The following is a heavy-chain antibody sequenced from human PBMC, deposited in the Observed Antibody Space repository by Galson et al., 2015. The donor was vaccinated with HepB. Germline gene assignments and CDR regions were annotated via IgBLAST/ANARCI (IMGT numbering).Heavy chain of an antibody. CDR1: GGTFSSYT. CDR2: IIPILGIA. D-gene: IGHD1-20*01. Sequence: SVKVSCKASGGTFSSYTISWVRQAPGQGLEWMGRIIPILGIANYAQKFQGRVTITADKSTSTAYMELSSLRSEDTAVYYCARDGRGVKNWYNWNDEMFDYWGQGTLVTVSS. J-gene: IGHJ4*02. CDR3: ARDGRGVKNWYNWNDEMFDY. V-gene: IGHV1-69*04.